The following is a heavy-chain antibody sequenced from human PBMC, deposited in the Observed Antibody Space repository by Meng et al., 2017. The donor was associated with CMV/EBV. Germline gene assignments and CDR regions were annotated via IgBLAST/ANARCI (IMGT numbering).Heavy chain of an antibody. V-gene: IGHV3-11*01. J-gene: IGHJ4*02. D-gene: IGHD2-2*03. Sequence: GESLKISCAASGFTFSDYYMSWIRQAPGEGLEWVSYISSSGSTIYYADSVKGRFTISRDNAKNSLYLQMNSLRDEDTALYYCAKDIRGYWYSLEYWGQGTLVTVSS. CDR1: GFTFSDYY. CDR2: ISSSGSTI. CDR3: AKDIRGYWYSLEY.